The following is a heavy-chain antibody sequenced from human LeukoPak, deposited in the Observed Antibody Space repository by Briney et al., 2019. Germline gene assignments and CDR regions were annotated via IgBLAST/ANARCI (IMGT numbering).Heavy chain of an antibody. J-gene: IGHJ6*03. CDR1: GYTFTSYG. D-gene: IGHD3-10*01. CDR2: ISAYNGNT. Sequence: ASVKVSCKASGYTFTSYGISWVRQAPGQGLEWMGWISAYNGNTNYAQKLQGRVTMTTDTSTSTAYMELRSLRSDDTAVYYCARSYYYGSGSYRYYYYMDVWGKGTTVTVSS. V-gene: IGHV1-18*01. CDR3: ARSYYYGSGSYRYYYYMDV.